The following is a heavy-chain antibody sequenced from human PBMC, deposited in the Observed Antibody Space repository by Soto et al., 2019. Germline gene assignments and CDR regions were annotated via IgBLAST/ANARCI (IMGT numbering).Heavy chain of an antibody. CDR3: AKETRIQLWCCFFDY. D-gene: IGHD5-18*01. Sequence: EVQLLESGGGLVQPGGSLRLSCAASGFTFSSYAMSWVRHAPGKGLEWVSAISGSGGSTYYADSVKGRFTISRDNSNNPLYLQMSSLRAEDTAVYYCAKETRIQLWCCFFDYWGQGTLVTVSS. CDR2: ISGSGGST. V-gene: IGHV3-23*01. CDR1: GFTFSSYA. J-gene: IGHJ4*02.